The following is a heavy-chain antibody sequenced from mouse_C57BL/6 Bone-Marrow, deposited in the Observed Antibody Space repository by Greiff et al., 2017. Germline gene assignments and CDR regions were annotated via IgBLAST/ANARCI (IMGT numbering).Heavy chain of an antibody. J-gene: IGHJ4*01. CDR3: AREARDY. Sequence: QVQLQQPGAELVMPGASVKLSCKASGYTFTSYWMHWVKQRPGQGLEWIGEIDPSDSYTNYNQKFKGKSTLTVDKSSSTAYMQLSSLTSDDSAVYYCAREARDYWGQGTSVTVAS. V-gene: IGHV1-69*01. CDR1: GYTFTSYW. CDR2: IDPSDSYT.